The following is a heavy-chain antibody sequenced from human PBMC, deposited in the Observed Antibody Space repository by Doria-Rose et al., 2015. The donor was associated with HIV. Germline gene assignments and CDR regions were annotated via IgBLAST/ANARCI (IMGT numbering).Heavy chain of an antibody. CDR3: ARIKSSRWYHKYYFDF. D-gene: IGHD6-13*01. CDR1: GVSLSSPGMG. V-gene: IGHV2-26*01. Sequence: SGPVLVKPTETLTLTCTVSGVSLSSPGMGVGWIRQPPGKALEWLANFFSDDERSYKTSLKSRLTISRGTSKSQVVLTMTDMDPVDTATYYCARIKSSRWYHKYYFDFWGQGTLVIVSA. J-gene: IGHJ4*02. CDR2: FFSDDER.